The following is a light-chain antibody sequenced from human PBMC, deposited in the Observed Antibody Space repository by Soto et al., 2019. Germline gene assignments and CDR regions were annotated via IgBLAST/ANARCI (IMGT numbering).Light chain of an antibody. CDR1: QSVNSNY. CDR3: KHYANAPTYT. Sequence: EIVLTQSPGTLSLSPGERATLSCRASQSVNSNYLAWYQQKPGQAPRLLIYGAYSRATGIPDRFRGSGSGTAFTLTISRLEPEDFAVYNCKHYANAPTYTFGQGNKLEIQ. J-gene: IGKJ2*01. CDR2: GAY. V-gene: IGKV3-20*01.